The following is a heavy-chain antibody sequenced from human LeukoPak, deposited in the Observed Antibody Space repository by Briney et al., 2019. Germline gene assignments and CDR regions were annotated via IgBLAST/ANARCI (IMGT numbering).Heavy chain of an antibody. CDR1: GFTFDDYG. Sequence: PGGSLRLSCAASGFTFDDYGMSWVRQAPGKGLEWVSGINWNGGSTGYADSVKGRFTISRDNAKNSLYLQMNSLRAEDTAVYYCARDLIPCDSTSCYPNWLDPWGQGTLVTVSS. J-gene: IGHJ5*02. D-gene: IGHD2-2*01. V-gene: IGHV3-20*04. CDR3: ARDLIPCDSTSCYPNWLDP. CDR2: INWNGGST.